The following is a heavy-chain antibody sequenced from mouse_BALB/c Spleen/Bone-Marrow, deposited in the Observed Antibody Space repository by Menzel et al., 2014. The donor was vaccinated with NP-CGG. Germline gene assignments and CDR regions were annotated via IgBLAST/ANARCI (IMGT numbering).Heavy chain of an antibody. Sequence: QVQLQQSGAELMKPGASVKISCKATGYTFSRYWIEWVKQRPGHGLEWIGEILPGNGDTNYNENFKGKATFTADTSSNTAYMQLSSLTSEDSAVYYRVRFHYYFDYWGQGTTLTVSS. CDR3: VRFHYYFDY. V-gene: IGHV1-9*01. CDR1: GYTFSRYW. J-gene: IGHJ2*01. CDR2: ILPGNGDT.